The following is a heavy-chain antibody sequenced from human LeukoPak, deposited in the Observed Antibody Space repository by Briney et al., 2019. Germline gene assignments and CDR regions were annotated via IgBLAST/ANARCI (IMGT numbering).Heavy chain of an antibody. CDR1: GFAFSRYN. Sequence: GGSLRLSCAASGFAFSRYNMKWVRQAPGKGLEWVSFISTTSTYIYYADSVKGRFTITRDNSKNTLYLQMNSLRAEDTAVYYCAGDFDYWGQGTLVTVSS. V-gene: IGHV3-21*06. J-gene: IGHJ4*02. CDR2: ISTTSTYI. CDR3: AGDFDY.